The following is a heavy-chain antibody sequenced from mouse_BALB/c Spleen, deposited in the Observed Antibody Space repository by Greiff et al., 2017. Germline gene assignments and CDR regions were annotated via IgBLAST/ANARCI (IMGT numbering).Heavy chain of an antibody. CDR3: ARNFPDYYGSSYGTWFAY. D-gene: IGHD1-1*01. Sequence: QVQLKESGPGLVQPSQSLSITCTVSGFSLTSYGVHWVRQSPGKGLEWLGVIWSGGSTDYNAAFISRLSISKDNSKSQVFFKMNSLQANDTAIYYCARNFPDYYGSSYGTWFAYWGQGTLVTVSA. J-gene: IGHJ3*01. V-gene: IGHV2-2*02. CDR1: GFSLTSYG. CDR2: IWSGGST.